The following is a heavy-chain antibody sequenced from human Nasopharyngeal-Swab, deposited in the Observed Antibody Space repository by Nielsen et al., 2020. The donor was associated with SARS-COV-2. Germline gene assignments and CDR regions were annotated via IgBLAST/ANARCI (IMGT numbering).Heavy chain of an antibody. J-gene: IGHJ4*02. CDR2: ISGSGGST. CDR1: GFTVSSNY. V-gene: IGHV3-23*01. CDR3: AKDRDSSEDY. Sequence: GGSLRLSCAASGFTVSSNYMSWVRQAPGKGLEWVSAISGSGGSTYYADSVKGRFTISRDNSKNTLYLQMNSLRAEDTAVYYCAKDRDSSEDYWGQGTLVTVSS. D-gene: IGHD3-10*01.